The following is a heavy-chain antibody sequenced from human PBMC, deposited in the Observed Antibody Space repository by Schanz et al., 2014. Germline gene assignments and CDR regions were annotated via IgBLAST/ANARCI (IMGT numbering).Heavy chain of an antibody. J-gene: IGHJ4*02. Sequence: EVQLLESGGALVQPGGSLRLSCSASGFTFSTYAMSWVRQAPGKGLEWVSAINGNGGITYYADPVKGRFTISRDNSKNTLYLQVNSLRAEDTAVYYCAKAGSGWSTAGYYYWGQGTLVAVSS. CDR3: AKAGSGWSTAGYYY. CDR1: GFTFSTYA. V-gene: IGHV3-23*01. CDR2: INGNGGIT. D-gene: IGHD6-19*01.